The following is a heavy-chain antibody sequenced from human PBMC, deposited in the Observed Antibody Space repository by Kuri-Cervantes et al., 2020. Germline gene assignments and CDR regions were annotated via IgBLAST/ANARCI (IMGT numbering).Heavy chain of an antibody. V-gene: IGHV3-30*18. CDR3: AKDQLDSRGYSYGYADY. CDR1: GFTFSSYG. CDR2: ISYDGSNK. J-gene: IGHJ4*02. Sequence: GESLKISCAASGFTFSSYGMHWVRQAPGKGLEWVAVISYDGSNKYYADSVKGRFTISRDNSKNTLYLQMNSLRAEDMAVYYCAKDQLDSRGYSYGYADYWGQGTLVTVSS. D-gene: IGHD5-18*01.